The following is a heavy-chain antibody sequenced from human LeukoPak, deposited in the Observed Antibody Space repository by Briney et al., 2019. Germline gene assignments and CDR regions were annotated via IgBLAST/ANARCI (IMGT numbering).Heavy chain of an antibody. J-gene: IGHJ4*02. CDR3: ARALVRAVLDY. V-gene: IGHV3-21*01. D-gene: IGHD4-17*01. CDR1: GFTFISYS. CDR2: ISSSSSYI. Sequence: GGSLRLSCAASGFTFISYSMNWVRQAPGKGLEWVSSISSSSSYIYYADSVKGRFTISRDNAKNSLYLQMNSLRAEDTAVYYCARALVRAVLDYWGQGPLVTVSS.